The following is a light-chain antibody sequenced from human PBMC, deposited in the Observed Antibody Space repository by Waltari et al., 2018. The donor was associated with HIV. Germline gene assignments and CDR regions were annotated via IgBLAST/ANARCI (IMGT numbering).Light chain of an antibody. V-gene: IGKV1-17*01. CDR2: AAS. J-gene: IGKJ1*01. CDR1: QGTRND. CDR3: LQYKSFPWT. Sequence: DIQMTQSPSSLSASVGDRITITCRASQGTRNDLGWYQQQPGKAPRRLIYAASSLQRGVPSRFSGSGSGTEFTLTISSLRPEDFATYYCLQYKSFPWTFGQGTKVEIK.